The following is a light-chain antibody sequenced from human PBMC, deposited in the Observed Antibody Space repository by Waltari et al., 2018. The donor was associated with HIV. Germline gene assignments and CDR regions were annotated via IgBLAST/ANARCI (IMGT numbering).Light chain of an antibody. CDR1: SSDVGGYNY. Sequence: QSALTQPAPVSGPPGQSITISCTGTSSDVGGYNYVSGYQQHPGKAPKLMIFDVSNRPSGVSYRFSGSKSGNTASLTISGLQAEDEAEYYCSSYTSSSTYVFGTGTKVTVL. CDR2: DVS. CDR3: SSYTSSSTYV. J-gene: IGLJ1*01. V-gene: IGLV2-14*03.